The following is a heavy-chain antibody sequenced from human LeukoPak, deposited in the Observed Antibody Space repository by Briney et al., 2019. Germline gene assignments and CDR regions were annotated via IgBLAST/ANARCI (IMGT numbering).Heavy chain of an antibody. CDR2: IIPILGIA. Sequence: ASVKVSSQASGGTFSSYAISRVRQAPGQGLEWMGRIIPILGIANYAQKFQGRVTITADKSTSTAYMELSSLRSEDTAVYYCARDSPLLLPGYWGQGTLVTVSS. V-gene: IGHV1-69*04. D-gene: IGHD2/OR15-2a*01. J-gene: IGHJ4*02. CDR3: ARDSPLLLPGY. CDR1: GGTFSSYA.